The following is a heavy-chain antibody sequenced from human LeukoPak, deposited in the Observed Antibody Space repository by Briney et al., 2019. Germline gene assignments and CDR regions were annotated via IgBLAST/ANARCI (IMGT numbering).Heavy chain of an antibody. D-gene: IGHD3-10*01. V-gene: IGHV4-59*01. Sequence: PSETLSLTCTVSGGSISSYYWSWIRQPPGKGLEWIGYIYYSGSTNYNPSLKSRVTISVDTSKNQFSLKLSSVTAADTAVYYCARSPYYYGSAPPDYWGHGTLVTVSS. CDR1: GGSISSYY. CDR2: IYYSGST. J-gene: IGHJ4*01. CDR3: ARSPYYYGSAPPDY.